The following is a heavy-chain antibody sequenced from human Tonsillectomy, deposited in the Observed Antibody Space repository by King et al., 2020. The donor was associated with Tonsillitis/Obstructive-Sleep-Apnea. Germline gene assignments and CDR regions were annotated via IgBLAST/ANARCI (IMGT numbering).Heavy chain of an antibody. J-gene: IGHJ4*01. Sequence: QMQLQESGPGLVKPSETLSLTCTVSGGSISSYYWSWIRQPPGKGLEWIGYIYYSGSTNYNPSLKSRVTISVDTSKNQFSLKLSSVTAADTAVYYCASALSLSGSYRFDYWGHGTLVTVSS. V-gene: IGHV4-59*01. D-gene: IGHD1-26*01. CDR2: IYYSGST. CDR3: ASALSLSGSYRFDY. CDR1: GGSISSYY.